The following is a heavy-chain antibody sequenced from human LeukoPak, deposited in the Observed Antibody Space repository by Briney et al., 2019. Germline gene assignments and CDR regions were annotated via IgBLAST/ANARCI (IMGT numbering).Heavy chain of an antibody. D-gene: IGHD2-2*01. V-gene: IGHV3-74*01. CDR1: GFTSSSYW. CDR3: AKGPLRGTAAAIDY. J-gene: IGHJ4*02. Sequence: PGGSLRLSCAASGFTSSSYWMHWVRQVPGKGLVWVSRISGDGTARNYADSVKGRFTISRDISTDTLWLQMDSLRTEDTAVYYCAKGPLRGTAAAIDYWGQGTLVTVSS. CDR2: ISGDGTAR.